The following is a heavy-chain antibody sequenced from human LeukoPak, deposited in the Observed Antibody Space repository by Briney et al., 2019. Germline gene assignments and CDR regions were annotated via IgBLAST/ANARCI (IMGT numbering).Heavy chain of an antibody. CDR2: ISAYNGNT. D-gene: IGHD3-3*01. Sequence: GASVKVSCKASGYTFTSYGISWVRQAPGQGLEWMGWISAYNGNTNYAQKLQGRVTMTTDTSTSTAYMELRSLRSDDTAVYYCARAVTIFGVAPHDAFDIWGQGTMVTVSS. J-gene: IGHJ3*02. CDR3: ARAVTIFGVAPHDAFDI. V-gene: IGHV1-18*01. CDR1: GYTFTSYG.